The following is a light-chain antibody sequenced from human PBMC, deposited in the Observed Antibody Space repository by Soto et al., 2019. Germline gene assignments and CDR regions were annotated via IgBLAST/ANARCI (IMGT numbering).Light chain of an antibody. CDR3: SAYTARSTLV. CDR2: EVS. Sequence: QSALTQPASVSGSPGQSITISCTGSSSDVGGYNYVSWYQQHPGKAPKLMIYEVSNRPSGISNRFSGSRSGNTASLTISGLQSEDECDYYCSAYTARSTLVFGGGTKLTVL. V-gene: IGLV2-14*01. CDR1: SSDVGGYNY. J-gene: IGLJ3*02.